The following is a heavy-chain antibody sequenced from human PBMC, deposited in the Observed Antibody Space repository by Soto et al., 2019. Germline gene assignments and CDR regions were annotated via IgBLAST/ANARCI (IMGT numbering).Heavy chain of an antibody. CDR3: ARVTSMVRGVIDNWFDP. D-gene: IGHD3-10*01. J-gene: IGHJ5*02. CDR1: GGTFSSYA. CDR2: IIPMYGPA. V-gene: IGHV1-69*01. Sequence: QVPLVQSGAEVKKPGSSVTVSCKASGGTFSSYAIHWLRQAPGQGLEWMGGIIPMYGPAKYAQRFQGRVTITADESTTTVYMELTSLTSQDTAVYDCARVTSMVRGVIDNWFDPWGHGTLVTVSS.